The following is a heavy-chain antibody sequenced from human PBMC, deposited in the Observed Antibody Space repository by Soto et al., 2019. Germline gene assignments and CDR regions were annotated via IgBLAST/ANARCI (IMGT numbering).Heavy chain of an antibody. D-gene: IGHD2-2*02. CDR3: ARDFAVFVVVPAAILYYYYYYMDV. J-gene: IGHJ6*03. V-gene: IGHV1-2*04. CDR1: GYTFTGYY. Sequence: QVQLVQSGAEVKKPGASVKVSCKASGYTFTGYYMHWVRQAPGQGLEWMGWINPNSGGTNYAQKFQGWVTMTRDTSISTASMELSRLRSDDTAVYYCARDFAVFVVVPAAILYYYYYYMDVWGKGTTVTVSS. CDR2: INPNSGGT.